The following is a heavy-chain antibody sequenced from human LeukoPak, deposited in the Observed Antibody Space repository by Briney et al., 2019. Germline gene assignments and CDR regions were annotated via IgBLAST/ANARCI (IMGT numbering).Heavy chain of an antibody. V-gene: IGHV3-23*01. J-gene: IGHJ4*02. CDR2: MSGSGGST. Sequence: PGGSLRLSCAVSGFTISSYAMSWVRQAPGKGLEWVSAMSGSGGSTYYADSVKGRITISRDNSKNMLYLEMNSLRAEDTAVYYCAKDGERFLEWSPPLAYWGQGTLVTVSS. CDR1: GFTISSYA. D-gene: IGHD3-3*01. CDR3: AKDGERFLEWSPPLAY.